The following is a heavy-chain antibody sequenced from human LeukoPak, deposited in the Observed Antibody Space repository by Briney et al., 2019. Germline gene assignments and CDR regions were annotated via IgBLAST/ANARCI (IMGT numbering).Heavy chain of an antibody. CDR3: ARGRAYDILTGYPGVYYYYYYMDV. D-gene: IGHD3-9*01. Sequence: PGGSLRLSCAASGFTFSSYSMNWVRQAPGKGLEWVSYISSSSSTIYYADSVKGRFTISRDNAKNSLYLQMNSLRAEDTAVYYCARGRAYDILTGYPGVYYYYYYMDVWGKGTTVTVSS. CDR2: ISSSSSTI. J-gene: IGHJ6*03. CDR1: GFTFSSYS. V-gene: IGHV3-48*01.